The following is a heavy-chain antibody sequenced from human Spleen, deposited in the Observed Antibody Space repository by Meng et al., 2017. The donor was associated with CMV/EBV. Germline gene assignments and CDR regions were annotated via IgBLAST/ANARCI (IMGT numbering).Heavy chain of an antibody. J-gene: IGHJ6*02. V-gene: IGHV3-48*04. CDR1: GFTFSSYA. D-gene: IGHD6-6*01. CDR3: ARDTRRDSSSPLYSYYAMDV. CDR2: ISSRSSTI. Sequence: GESLKISCAASGFTFSSYAMHWVRQAPGKGLEWLSHISSRSSTIYYADSAKGRFTISRDNAKNSLFLQMNSLSAEDTAVYYCARDTRRDSSSPLYSYYAMDVWGQGTTVTVSS.